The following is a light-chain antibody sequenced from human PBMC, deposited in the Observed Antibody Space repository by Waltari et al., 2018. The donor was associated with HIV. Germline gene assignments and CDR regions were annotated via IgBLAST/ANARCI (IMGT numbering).Light chain of an antibody. Sequence: SYVLTQAPSVSVSPGPTATMSCGHLGTYSVQWYRQNPGRAPVLVVSDDTERFSGTPARFAGAKSVSRATLTISNVDAGDEAVYYCQVWDRSYKEAVFGGGTQLIVL. V-gene: IGLV3-21*02. CDR3: QVWDRSYKEAV. J-gene: IGLJ2*01. CDR2: DDT. CDR1: HLGTYS.